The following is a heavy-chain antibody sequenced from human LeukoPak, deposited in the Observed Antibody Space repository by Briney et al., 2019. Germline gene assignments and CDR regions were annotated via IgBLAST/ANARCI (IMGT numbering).Heavy chain of an antibody. V-gene: IGHV3-48*02. CDR3: ARVDWMIGAFDI. Sequence: GGSLRLSCAASGFTFSTYSMNWVRQAPGKGLEWVSYITSSSSTIYYAASVRGRFTISRDNAKNLLYLQMNSLRDEDTAVYYCARVDWMIGAFDIWGQGTMVTVSS. CDR1: GFTFSTYS. CDR2: ITSSSSTI. D-gene: IGHD3-22*01. J-gene: IGHJ3*02.